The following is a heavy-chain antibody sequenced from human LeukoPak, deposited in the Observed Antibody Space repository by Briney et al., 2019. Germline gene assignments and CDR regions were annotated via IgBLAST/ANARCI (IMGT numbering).Heavy chain of an antibody. J-gene: IGHJ5*02. CDR2: INPNSGGT. V-gene: IGHV1-2*02. CDR3: ARGGVVVVAAKENWFDP. CDR1: GYTFTGYY. D-gene: IGHD2-15*01. Sequence: ASVKVSCKASGYTFTGYYMHWVRQAPGQGLEWMGWINPNSGGTNYAQKFQGRVTMTRDTSISTAYMELSRLRSDDTAVYYCARGGVVVVAAKENWFDPWGQGTLVTVSS.